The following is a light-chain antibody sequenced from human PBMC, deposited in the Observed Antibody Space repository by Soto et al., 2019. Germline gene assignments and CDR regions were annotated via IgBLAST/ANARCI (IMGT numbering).Light chain of an antibody. CDR1: QSVNSK. CDR3: QQYGSSPRT. CDR2: AAS. V-gene: IGKV3-20*01. J-gene: IGKJ1*01. Sequence: EILMTQSPATLSVSPGERATLSFMASQSVNSKLAWYQQKPGQAPRLLIYAASSRATGIPDRFSGSGSGTDFTLTISRLEPEDFAVYYCQQYGSSPRTFGQGTKV.